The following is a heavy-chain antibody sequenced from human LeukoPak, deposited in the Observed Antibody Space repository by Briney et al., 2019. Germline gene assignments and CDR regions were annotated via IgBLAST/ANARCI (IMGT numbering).Heavy chain of an antibody. Sequence: SVKVSCKASGYTFTSYDINWVRQAPGQGLEWMGGIIPIFGTANYAQKFQGRVTITADKSTSTAYMELSSLRSEDTAVYYCARESRTSYGYIPYFDYWGQGTLVTVSS. CDR3: ARESRTSYGYIPYFDY. J-gene: IGHJ4*02. D-gene: IGHD5-18*01. V-gene: IGHV1-69*06. CDR2: IIPIFGTA. CDR1: GYTFTSYD.